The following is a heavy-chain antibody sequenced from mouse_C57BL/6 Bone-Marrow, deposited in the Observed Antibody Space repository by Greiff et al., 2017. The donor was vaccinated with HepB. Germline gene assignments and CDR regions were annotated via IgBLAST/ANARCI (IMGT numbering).Heavy chain of an antibody. V-gene: IGHV2-6-1*01. CDR3: ARQNGDYDAMDY. CDR1: GFSFTSYG. CDR2: IWSDGST. J-gene: IGHJ4*01. Sequence: VQLQESGPGLVAPSQRLSITCTVSGFSFTSYGVHWVRQPPGKGLEWLVVIWSDGSTTYNSALKSRLSISKDNSKSQVFLKMNSLQTDDTAMYYCARQNGDYDAMDYWGQGTSVTVSS.